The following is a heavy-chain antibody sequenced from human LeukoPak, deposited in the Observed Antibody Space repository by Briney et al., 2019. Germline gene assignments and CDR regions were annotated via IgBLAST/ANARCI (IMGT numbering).Heavy chain of an antibody. V-gene: IGHV1-46*01. D-gene: IGHD1-26*01. CDR2: INPSGGST. CDR3: ARNAHRYSGSYYFGRGTFDY. CDR1: GYTFTSYY. Sequence: ASVKVSCKASGYTFTSYYMHWVRQAPGQGLEWMGIINPSGGSTSYAQKFQGRVTMTRDMPTSTVYMELSSLRSEDTAVYYCARNAHRYSGSYYFGRGTFDYWGQGTLVTVSS. J-gene: IGHJ4*02.